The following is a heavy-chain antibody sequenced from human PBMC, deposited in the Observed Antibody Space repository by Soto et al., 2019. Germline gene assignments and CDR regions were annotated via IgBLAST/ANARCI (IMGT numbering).Heavy chain of an antibody. V-gene: IGHV3-66*01. CDR3: TSYYVPCSGGSCYGVPMDA. J-gene: IGHJ6*04. Sequence: EVQLVESGGGLVQPGESLRLSCAASGFTVGSKYMSWVRQAPGKGLEWVSLIQSGGSTYYAGSVKGRCTISRDNSENTLFLQMNSLRVEDTALYYCTSYYVPCSGGSCYGVPMDAWGKGTTVTVAA. CDR2: IQSGGST. CDR1: GFTVGSKY. D-gene: IGHD2-15*01.